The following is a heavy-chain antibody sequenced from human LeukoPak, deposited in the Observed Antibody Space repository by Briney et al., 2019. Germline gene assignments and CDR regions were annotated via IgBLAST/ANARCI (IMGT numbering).Heavy chain of an antibody. J-gene: IGHJ4*02. V-gene: IGHV3-7*03. CDR1: GFTFSSYW. Sequence: GGSLRLSCAASGFTFSSYWMSWVRQAPGKGLEWGANIKQDGSEKYYVDSVKGRFTISRDNAKNSLYLQMNSLRAEDTAVYYCASVDSGYDSVDYWGQGTLVTVSS. CDR2: IKQDGSEK. CDR3: ASVDSGYDSVDY. D-gene: IGHD5-12*01.